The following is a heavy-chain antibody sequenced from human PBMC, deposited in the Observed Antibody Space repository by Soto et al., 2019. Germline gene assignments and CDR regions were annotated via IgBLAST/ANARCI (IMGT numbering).Heavy chain of an antibody. CDR1: GFTFSSYA. Sequence: GGSLRLSCAASGFTFSSYAMSWVRQAPGKGLEWVSAISGSGGSTYYADSVKGRLTISRDNSKNTLYLQMNSLRAEDTAVYYCAKAGNRAVAGPLLDYWGQGTLVIVSS. V-gene: IGHV3-23*01. CDR2: ISGSGGST. D-gene: IGHD6-19*01. CDR3: AKAGNRAVAGPLLDY. J-gene: IGHJ4*02.